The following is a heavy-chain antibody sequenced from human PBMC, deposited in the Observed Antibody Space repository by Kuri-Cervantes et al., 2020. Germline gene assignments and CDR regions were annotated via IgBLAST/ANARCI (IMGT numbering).Heavy chain of an antibody. CDR3: ARGSDSSGYYQLNDAFYI. CDR2: IRSVGTT. Sequence: GGSLRLSCAASGFTFDSYTMSWVRQAPGKGLEWVSSIRSVGTTFYAVSVKGRFIISRDNAKNSLYLQMGSLRAEDMAVYYCARGSDSSGYYQLNDAFYIWGQGTMVTVSS. D-gene: IGHD3-22*01. CDR1: GFTFDSYT. V-gene: IGHV3-69-1*01. J-gene: IGHJ3*02.